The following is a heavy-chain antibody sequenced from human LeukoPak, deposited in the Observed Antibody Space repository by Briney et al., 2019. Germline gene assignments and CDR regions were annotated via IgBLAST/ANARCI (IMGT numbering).Heavy chain of an antibody. Sequence: SETLSLTCCLSGRPISSYYGSWLRPPPGGRLEWIGYIHYSGSTNYNPSLKSRVTISVDTSKNQFSLKLSSVTAADTAVYYCARTEPPYYYGSGGFDYWGQGTLVTVSS. D-gene: IGHD3-10*01. V-gene: IGHV4-59*13. CDR1: GRPISSYY. CDR3: ARTEPPYYYGSGGFDY. J-gene: IGHJ4*02. CDR2: IHYSGST.